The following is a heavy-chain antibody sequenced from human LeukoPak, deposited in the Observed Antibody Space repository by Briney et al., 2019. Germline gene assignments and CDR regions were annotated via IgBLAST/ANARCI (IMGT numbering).Heavy chain of an antibody. J-gene: IGHJ3*02. Sequence: SETLSLTCTVSGGSVSSYYWSWIRRPPERGLEWIAYLSHSGSSDSNPSLTSRVTTLVDTSKNQFSLKLTSVTAADTAVYYCARARYANAWYAFDIWGHGTMVTVSS. CDR2: LSHSGSS. CDR1: GGSVSSYY. V-gene: IGHV4-59*02. CDR3: ARARYANAWYAFDI. D-gene: IGHD2-2*01.